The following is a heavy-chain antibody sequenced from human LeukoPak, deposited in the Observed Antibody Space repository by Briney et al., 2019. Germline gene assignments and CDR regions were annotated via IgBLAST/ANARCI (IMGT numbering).Heavy chain of an antibody. CDR1: GFTFHDYA. CDR2: ISWNGGTI. Sequence: GRSLRLSCAASGFTFHDYAMHWVRQAPGKGLEWVSGISWNGGTIDYADSVKGRFTISRDNSKNTLYLQMNSLRAEDTAVYYCAKSTGEQLYFRDFDYWGQGTLVTVAS. V-gene: IGHV3-9*01. CDR3: AKSTGEQLYFRDFDY. D-gene: IGHD1/OR15-1a*01. J-gene: IGHJ4*02.